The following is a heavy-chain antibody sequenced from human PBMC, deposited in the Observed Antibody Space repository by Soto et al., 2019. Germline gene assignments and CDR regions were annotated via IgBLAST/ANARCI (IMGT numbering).Heavy chain of an antibody. CDR1: GFSFNMYA. D-gene: IGHD4-17*01. V-gene: IGHV3-23*01. J-gene: IGHJ2*01. CDR3: AKSALTESYGAYWYFDL. Sequence: EVQLLESGGGMVQPGGSLRLSCTGSGFSFNMYAMSWVHQVPGNGPEWVSTISGSSRDTTYADSVKGRFVISRDNSRNTLYLEMSRMICDDTVVYYCAKSALTESYGAYWYFDLWGGGRPIIVSS. CDR2: ISGSSRDT.